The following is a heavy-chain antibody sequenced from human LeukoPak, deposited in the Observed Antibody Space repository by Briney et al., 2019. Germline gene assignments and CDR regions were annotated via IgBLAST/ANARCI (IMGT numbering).Heavy chain of an antibody. CDR3: ASYLVGYGSGSYYNEGNFDY. Sequence: GGSLRLSCAASGFTFSSYWMSWVRQAPGKGLEWVANIKQDGSEKYYVDSAKGRFTISRDNAKNSLYLQMNSLRAEDTAVYYCASYLVGYGSGSYYNEGNFDYWGQGTLVTVSS. J-gene: IGHJ4*02. V-gene: IGHV3-7*01. D-gene: IGHD3-10*01. CDR2: IKQDGSEK. CDR1: GFTFSSYW.